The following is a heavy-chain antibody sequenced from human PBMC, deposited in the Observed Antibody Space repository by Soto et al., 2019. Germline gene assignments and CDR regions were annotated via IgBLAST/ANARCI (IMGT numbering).Heavy chain of an antibody. D-gene: IGHD2-2*01. CDR1: GYPFTSHD. Sequence: QVQLVQSGAEVKKPGASVKVSCKASGYPFTSHDINLMRQATGQGLEWMGWMNPNSGHTNYAQKFQGRVTLTRDTSISTAYMELTSLRSEDTAIYYCASDMSTTWGQGTLVTVSS. J-gene: IGHJ5*02. CDR3: ASDMSTT. CDR2: MNPNSGHT. V-gene: IGHV1-8*01.